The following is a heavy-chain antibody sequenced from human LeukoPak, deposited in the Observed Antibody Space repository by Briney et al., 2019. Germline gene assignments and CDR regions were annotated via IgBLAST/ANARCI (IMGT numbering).Heavy chain of an antibody. J-gene: IGHJ6*03. D-gene: IGHD3-10*01. Sequence: TLSLTCTVSGGSINSGTYYWSWIRQPADKGLEWIGHIYSGGCTNYNPSLKSRVTISADTSKTQVSLRLSSVTAADTAVYYCARGSYCGITRCHTYYYMDVWGKGTTVTVSS. CDR1: GGSINSGTYY. CDR2: IYSGGCT. V-gene: IGHV4-61*09. CDR3: ARGSYCGITRCHTYYYMDV.